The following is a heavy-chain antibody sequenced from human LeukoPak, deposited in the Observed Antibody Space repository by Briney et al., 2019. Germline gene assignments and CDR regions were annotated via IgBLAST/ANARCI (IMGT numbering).Heavy chain of an antibody. CDR1: GFTFSSYS. CDR2: ISSSSSYI. V-gene: IGHV3-21*01. Sequence: GGSLRLSCAASGFTFSSYSMNWVRQAPGKGLEWVSSISSSSSYIYYADSVKGRFTISRDNAKNSLYLQMNSLRAEDTAVYYCVRDLSAAGGEIDAFDIWGQGTMVTVSS. J-gene: IGHJ3*02. CDR3: VRDLSAAGGEIDAFDI. D-gene: IGHD6-13*01.